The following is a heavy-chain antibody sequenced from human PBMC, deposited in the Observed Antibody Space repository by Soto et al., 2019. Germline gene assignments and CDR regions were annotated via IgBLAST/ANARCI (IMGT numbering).Heavy chain of an antibody. CDR1: GYSFTSYW. J-gene: IGHJ3*02. CDR2: IYPGDSAT. Sequence: GESLKISCKGSGYSFTSYWIGWVRQMPGKGLEWMGIIYPGDSATRYSPSFQGQVTISADKSISTAYLQWSSLKAPDTAMYYCAMFPFSDDCGPFYISAQGSLVPVSS. D-gene: IGHD2-21*01. V-gene: IGHV5-51*01. CDR3: AMFPFSDDCGPFYI.